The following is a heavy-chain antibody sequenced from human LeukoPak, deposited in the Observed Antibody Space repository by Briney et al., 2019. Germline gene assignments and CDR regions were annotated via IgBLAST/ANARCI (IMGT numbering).Heavy chain of an antibody. J-gene: IGHJ3*02. CDR1: GFTFSSYS. CDR3: ARDDLDWAHDAFDI. Sequence: GGSLRLSCAASGFTFSSYSMNWVRQAPGKGLEWVSYISSSSSTIYYADSVKGRFTISRDNAKNSLYLQMNSLRAEDTAVYYCARDDLDWAHDAFDIWGQGTMVTVSS. D-gene: IGHD3-9*01. V-gene: IGHV3-48*04. CDR2: ISSSSSTI.